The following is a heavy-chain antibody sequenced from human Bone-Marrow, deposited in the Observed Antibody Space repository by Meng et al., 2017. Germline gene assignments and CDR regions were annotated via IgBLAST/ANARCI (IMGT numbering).Heavy chain of an antibody. Sequence: ASVKVSCKASGYTFTSYGISWVRQAPGQGLEWMGWISAYNGNTNYAQKLQGRVTTTTDTSTSTAYMELRSLRSDDTAVYYCARDRSYYYDSSGYLMWGQGTLVTVSS. CDR3: ARDRSYYYDSSGYLM. V-gene: IGHV1-18*01. J-gene: IGHJ4*02. D-gene: IGHD3-22*01. CDR1: GYTFTSYG. CDR2: ISAYNGNT.